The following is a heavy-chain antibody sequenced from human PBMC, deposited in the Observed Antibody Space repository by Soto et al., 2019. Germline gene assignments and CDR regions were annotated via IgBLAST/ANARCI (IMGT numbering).Heavy chain of an antibody. D-gene: IGHD2-8*01. J-gene: IGHJ4*02. CDR2: IYSGGST. CDR3: ARGSAAGGVYYFDY. Sequence: EVQLVESGGGLIQPGGSLRLSCAASGFTVSSYYMSWVRQAPGKGLEWVSVIYSGGSTYYADSVKGRFTISRDNSKNTLYLQMNSLRAEDTAVYYCARGSAAGGVYYFDYWGQGTLVTVSS. V-gene: IGHV3-53*01. CDR1: GFTVSSYY.